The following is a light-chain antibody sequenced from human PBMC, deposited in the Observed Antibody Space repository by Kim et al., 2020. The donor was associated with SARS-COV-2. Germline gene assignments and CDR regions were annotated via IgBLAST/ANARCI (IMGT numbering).Light chain of an antibody. V-gene: IGKV3-11*01. Sequence: SLSLSPGDSSTPSRRASQSVSNYLAWYQHKPGQAPSVLICGAYNSATSIPARFSGSGSGTDFTLPISSLEPEDYAVYYCQQRSSTFGGGTKVDIK. CDR3: QQRSST. CDR2: GAY. CDR1: QSVSNY. J-gene: IGKJ4*01.